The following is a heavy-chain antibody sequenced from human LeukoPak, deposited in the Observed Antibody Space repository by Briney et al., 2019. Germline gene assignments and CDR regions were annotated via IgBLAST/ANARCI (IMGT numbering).Heavy chain of an antibody. CDR3: ARDWSGGSSGYIDY. V-gene: IGHV3-33*08. J-gene: IGHJ4*01. Sequence: PGGSLRLSCAASGFTFDDYAMHWVRQAPGKGLEWVAVIWSDGSNKCYADSVKGRFTISRDNSKNTLDLQMDSLRADDTAVYYCARDWSGGSSGYIDYWGHGTLVTVSS. D-gene: IGHD3-22*01. CDR1: GFTFDDYA. CDR2: IWSDGSNK.